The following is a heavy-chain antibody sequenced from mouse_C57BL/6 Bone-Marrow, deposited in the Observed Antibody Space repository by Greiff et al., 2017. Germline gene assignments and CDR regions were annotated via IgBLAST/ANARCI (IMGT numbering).Heavy chain of an antibody. V-gene: IGHV14-4*01. D-gene: IGHD1-1*01. J-gene: IGHJ2*01. CDR2: IDPENGDT. CDR1: GFNIKDDY. CDR3: TTTVFDY. Sequence: EVQLQESGAELVMPGASVKLSCTASGFNIKDDYMHWVKQRPEQGLEWIGWIDPENGDTEYASKFQGKATITADTSSNTAYLQLSSLTSEDTAVYYCTTTVFDYWGQGTTLTVSS.